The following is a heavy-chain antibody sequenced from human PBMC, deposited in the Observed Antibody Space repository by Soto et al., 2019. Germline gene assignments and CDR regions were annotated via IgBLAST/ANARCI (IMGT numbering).Heavy chain of an antibody. CDR1: GGSISSSNDY. Sequence: PSETLSLTCSVSGGSISSSNDYWGWIRQPPGKGLEWLGSMFHSGRTYHNPSLKSRVSISVDTSRNLFSLQLSSVTAADTAVYYCARAKAPLYSSSWYWLDPWGQGTLVTVSS. J-gene: IGHJ5*02. D-gene: IGHD6-13*01. CDR2: MFHSGRT. CDR3: ARAKAPLYSSSWYWLDP. V-gene: IGHV4-39*02.